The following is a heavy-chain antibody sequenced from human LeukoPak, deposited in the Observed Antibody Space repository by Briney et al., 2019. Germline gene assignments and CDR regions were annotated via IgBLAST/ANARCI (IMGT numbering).Heavy chain of an antibody. V-gene: IGHV4-59*08. D-gene: IGHD6-6*01. CDR2: IYYSGST. CDR3: ASFIEYTSSDAFDI. J-gene: IGHJ3*02. Sequence: SETLSLTCTVSGGSISSYYWSWIRQPPGKGLEWIGHIYYSGSTNYNPSLKSRVTISIDTSKNQFSLKLSSMSAADTAVYYCASFIEYTSSDAFDIWGQGTMVTVSS. CDR1: GGSISSYY.